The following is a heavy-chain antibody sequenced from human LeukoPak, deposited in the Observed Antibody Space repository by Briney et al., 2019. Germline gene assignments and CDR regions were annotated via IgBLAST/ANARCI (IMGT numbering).Heavy chain of an antibody. CDR3: ARGGITMVRGVIRANWFDP. V-gene: IGHV4-34*01. D-gene: IGHD3-10*01. CDR1: GGSFSGYY. J-gene: IGHJ5*02. Sequence: SETLSLTCAVYGGSFSGYYWSWIRQPPGKGLEWIGEINHSGSTNYNPSLKSRVTISVDTSKNQFSLKLSPVTAADTAVYYCARGGITMVRGVIRANWFDPWGQGTLVTVSS. CDR2: INHSGST.